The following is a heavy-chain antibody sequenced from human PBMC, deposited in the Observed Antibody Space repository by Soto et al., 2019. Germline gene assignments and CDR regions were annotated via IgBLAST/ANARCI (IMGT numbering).Heavy chain of an antibody. D-gene: IGHD3-16*01. J-gene: IGHJ4*02. CDR3: FRGGVTSRTFDY. V-gene: IGHV5-51*01. CDR2: IYPGDSDT. Sequence: GETLKISFKGSGYSFTLYWIGWVRQMPGKGLEWMGIIYPGDSDTRYSPSFQGHVTISVDKSISTAYVQWSSLKASDSAIYYCFRGGVTSRTFDYWGQGTLVTVSS. CDR1: GYSFTLYW.